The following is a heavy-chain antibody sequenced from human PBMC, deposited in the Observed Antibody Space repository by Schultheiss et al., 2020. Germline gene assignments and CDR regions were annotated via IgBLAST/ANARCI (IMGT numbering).Heavy chain of an antibody. CDR1: GGSFSGYY. J-gene: IGHJ3*02. CDR2: IYYSGST. Sequence: SQTLSLTCAVYGGSFSGYYWSWIRQHPGKGLEWIGYIYYSGSTYYNPSLKSRVTISVDTSKNQFSLKLSSVTAADTAVYYCARGAMTKDAFDIWGQGSMVTVSS. CDR3: ARGAMTKDAFDI. V-gene: IGHV4-31*11.